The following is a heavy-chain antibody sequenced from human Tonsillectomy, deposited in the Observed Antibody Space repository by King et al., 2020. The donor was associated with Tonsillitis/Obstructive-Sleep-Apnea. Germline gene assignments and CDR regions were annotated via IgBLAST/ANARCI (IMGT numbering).Heavy chain of an antibody. CDR1: GGSITITNW. Sequence: VQLQESGPGLVKPSGTLSLTCAVSGGSITITNWWGWVRQTPGKGLEGIVGIYHSGITNYKPSLKSRVTISVDKSKNPFSLKLTSVTAADTAVYYCARDGGTEDFDYWGQGTLVTVSS. CDR2: IYHSGIT. D-gene: IGHD1-7*01. CDR3: ARDGGTEDFDY. J-gene: IGHJ4*02. V-gene: IGHV4-4*02.